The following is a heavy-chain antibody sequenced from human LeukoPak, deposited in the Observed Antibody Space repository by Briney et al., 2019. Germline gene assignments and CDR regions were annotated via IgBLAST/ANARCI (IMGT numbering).Heavy chain of an antibody. D-gene: IGHD2-2*01. V-gene: IGHV4-34*01. Sequence: SETLSLTCAVYGGSFSGYYWSWIRQPPGKGLEWIGEINHSGSTNYNPSLKSRVTISVDMSKNQFSLKLSSVTAADTAVYYCAIPDGCSSTSCYALDYWGQGTLVTVSS. CDR3: AIPDGCSSTSCYALDY. J-gene: IGHJ4*02. CDR2: INHSGST. CDR1: GGSFSGYY.